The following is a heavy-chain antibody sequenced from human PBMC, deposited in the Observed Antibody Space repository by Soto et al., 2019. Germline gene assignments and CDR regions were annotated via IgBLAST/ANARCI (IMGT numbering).Heavy chain of an antibody. V-gene: IGHV3-23*01. D-gene: IGHD6-13*01. CDR1: GFTFSSYA. CDR2: ISGNGGST. CDR3: AKDYSSRWYLGSGDYFDF. Sequence: EVQLLESGGGLVQPGGSLRLSCAASGFTFSSYAMSWVRQAPGKGLAWVAAISGNGGSTYYADSVKGRFTISRDNSKNTLYLQINSLRAEDTSVYYCAKDYSSRWYLGSGDYFDFLGKGTLVTVSA. J-gene: IGHJ4*02.